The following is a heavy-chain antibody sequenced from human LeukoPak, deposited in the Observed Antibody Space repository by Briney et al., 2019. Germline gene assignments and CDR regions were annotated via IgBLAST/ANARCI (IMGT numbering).Heavy chain of an antibody. Sequence: PGGSLRLSCAASGFTLSSYWMSWVRQAPGKGLEGVANIKQDGSEKYYVDSVKGRFTISRDNAKNSLYLQMSSLRAEDTALYYCARELPGYRGMDVWGQGTTVTVSS. CDR2: IKQDGSEK. V-gene: IGHV3-7*04. D-gene: IGHD2-15*01. CDR3: ARELPGYRGMDV. J-gene: IGHJ6*02. CDR1: GFTLSSYW.